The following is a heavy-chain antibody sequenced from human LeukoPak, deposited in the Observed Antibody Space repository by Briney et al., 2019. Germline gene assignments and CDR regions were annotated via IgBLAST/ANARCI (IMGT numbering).Heavy chain of an antibody. D-gene: IGHD2-2*02. V-gene: IGHV3-48*01. CDR3: ARVGVVPAAILFDY. CDR1: GFTFSSYS. Sequence: PGGSLRLSCAASGFTFSSYSMNWVRQAPGKGLEWVSYISSSSSTIYYADSVKGRFTISRDNAKNSLYLQMNSLRAEDTAVYYCARVGVVPAAILFDYWGQGTLVTVSS. CDR2: ISSSSSTI. J-gene: IGHJ4*02.